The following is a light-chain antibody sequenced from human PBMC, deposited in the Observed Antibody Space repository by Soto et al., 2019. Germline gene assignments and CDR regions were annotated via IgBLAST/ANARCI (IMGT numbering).Light chain of an antibody. CDR2: AAS. J-gene: IGKJ4*01. V-gene: IGKV1-12*01. CDR1: QSIYKW. CDR3: QQADSFPLF. Sequence: DLPMTQSPSSVSAYIGDRVTISCRASQSIYKWLVWYQQKPGKAPKLLIYAASTLQSGVPSRFSGSGYGTDFTLTISSLQPEDFATYYCQQADSFPLFFGGGNKVEI.